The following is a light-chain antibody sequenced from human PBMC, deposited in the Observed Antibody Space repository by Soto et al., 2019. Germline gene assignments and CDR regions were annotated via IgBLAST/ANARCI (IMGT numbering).Light chain of an antibody. J-gene: IGLJ3*02. V-gene: IGLV1-51*01. CDR2: DND. CDR3: GTWDSSLSSGGV. Sequence: QSVLTQPPSVSAAPGQRVTISCSGANSNIGNNHVSWYQQLPGAAPKLLIYDNDYRPSGISDRFSGSKSGTSATLAITGLQTGDEAVDYCGTWDSSLSSGGVFGGGTQLTVL. CDR1: NSNIGNNH.